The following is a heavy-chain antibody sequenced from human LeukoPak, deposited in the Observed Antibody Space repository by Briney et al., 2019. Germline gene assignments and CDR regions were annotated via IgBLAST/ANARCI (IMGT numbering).Heavy chain of an antibody. J-gene: IGHJ5*02. CDR3: ARDANGDYRDWFDP. CDR2: INAGNGNT. CDR1: GYTFTSYA. V-gene: IGHV1-3*03. Sequence: ASVKVSCKASGYTFTSYAMHWVRQAPRQRLEWMGWINAGNGNTKYSQEFQGRVTITRDTSASTAYMELSSLRSEDMAVYYCARDANGDYRDWFDPWGQGTLVTVSS. D-gene: IGHD4-17*01.